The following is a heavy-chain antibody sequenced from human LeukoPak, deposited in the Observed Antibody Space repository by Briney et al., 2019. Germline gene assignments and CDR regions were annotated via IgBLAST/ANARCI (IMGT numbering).Heavy chain of an antibody. CDR1: GDSVSSNNGA. D-gene: IGHD6-19*01. V-gene: IGHV6-1*01. CDR2: TYYRSKWYY. J-gene: IGHJ4*02. CDR3: ARVSYSSGWYGYYFDY. Sequence: SQTLSLTCAISGDSVSSNNGAWSWIRQSPSRGLEWLGRTYYRSKWYYEYAVSVKSRITINPDTSKNQFSLQLNSVTPEDTAVYYCARVSYSSGWYGYYFDYWGQGTLVTVSS.